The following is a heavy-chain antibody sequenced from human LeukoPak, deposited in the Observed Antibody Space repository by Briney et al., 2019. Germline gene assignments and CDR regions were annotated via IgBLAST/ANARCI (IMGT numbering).Heavy chain of an antibody. CDR1: GFTFSSYT. Sequence: GGSLRLSCAASGFTFSSYTMNWVRQAPGKGLEWVSSISSSSSYIYYADSVKGRFTISRDNAKNSLYLQMNSLRAEDTAVYYCARDPGSSRYADYWGQGTLVTVSS. J-gene: IGHJ4*02. V-gene: IGHV3-21*01. CDR2: ISSSSSYI. CDR3: ARDPGSSRYADY. D-gene: IGHD6-13*01.